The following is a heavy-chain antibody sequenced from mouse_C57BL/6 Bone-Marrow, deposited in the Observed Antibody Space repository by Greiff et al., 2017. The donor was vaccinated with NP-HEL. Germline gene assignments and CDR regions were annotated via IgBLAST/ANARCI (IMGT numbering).Heavy chain of an antibody. CDR2: IHPNSGST. CDR1: GYTFTSYW. CDR3: AREWGYDYDGYYFDY. V-gene: IGHV1-64*01. J-gene: IGHJ2*01. Sequence: QVQLQQPGAELVKPGASVKLSCKASGYTFTSYWMPWVKQRPGQGLEWIGMIHPNSGSTNYNEKFKSKATLTVDKSSSTAYMQLSSLTSEDSAVYYCAREWGYDYDGYYFDYWGQGTTLTVSS. D-gene: IGHD2-4*01.